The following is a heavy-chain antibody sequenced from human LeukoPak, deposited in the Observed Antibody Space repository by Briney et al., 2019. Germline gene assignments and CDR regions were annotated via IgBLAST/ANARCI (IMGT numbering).Heavy chain of an antibody. CDR2: ISHSGAT. CDR1: GGSISYNY. V-gene: IGHV4-59*12. CDR3: ARDRSRYSSTWGFDY. Sequence: PSETLSLTCTVSGGSISYNYWSWIRQPPGKGLEWIGYISHSGATNYNPSLKSRVTISADTSENQFSLKLSSVTAADTAVYYCARDRSRYSSTWGFDYWGQGTLVTVSS. D-gene: IGHD6-13*01. J-gene: IGHJ4*02.